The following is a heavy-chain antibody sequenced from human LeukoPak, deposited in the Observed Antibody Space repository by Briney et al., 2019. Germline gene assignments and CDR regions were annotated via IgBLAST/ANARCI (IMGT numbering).Heavy chain of an antibody. CDR3: AGQRANFGEWAFDY. CDR2: INHGGST. D-gene: IGHD3-10*01. CDR1: GGSFSGYY. V-gene: IGHV4-34*01. J-gene: IGHJ4*02. Sequence: KPSETLSLTCAVYGGSFSGYYWSWVRQPPGKGLEWIGEINHGGSTNYNPSLKSRVTISVDTSKNQFSLKLSSVTAADTALYYCAGQRANFGEWAFDYWGQGTLVTVSS.